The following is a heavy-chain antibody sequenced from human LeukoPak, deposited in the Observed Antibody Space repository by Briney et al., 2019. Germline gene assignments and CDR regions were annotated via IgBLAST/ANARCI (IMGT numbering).Heavy chain of an antibody. V-gene: IGHV4-39*01. J-gene: IGHJ4*02. CDR3: ARQTPGYSSSWYGYYFDY. CDR1: GGSISSSSYY. Sequence: SETLSLTCTVSGGSISSSSYYWGWIRQPPGKGLEWIGSIYYSGSTYYNPSLKSRVTISVDTSKNQFSLKLSSVTAADTAVYYCARQTPGYSSSWYGYYFDYWGQGTLATVSS. D-gene: IGHD6-13*01. CDR2: IYYSGST.